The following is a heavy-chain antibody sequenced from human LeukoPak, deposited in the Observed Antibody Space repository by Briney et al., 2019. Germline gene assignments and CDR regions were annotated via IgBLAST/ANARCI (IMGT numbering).Heavy chain of an antibody. V-gene: IGHV3-21*01. CDR3: ARDSGDYGDYGDYYYYMDV. CDR1: GFTLSSYS. CDR2: ISSSSSSI. Sequence: PGGSLRLSCAASGFTLSSYSKNWVRHAPGRGLEGVSSISSSSSSIYYAASVKGRFTISRDNAKNSLYLKMNSLRAEDTAVYYCARDSGDYGDYGDYYYYMDVWGKGTTVTVSS. D-gene: IGHD4-17*01. J-gene: IGHJ6*03.